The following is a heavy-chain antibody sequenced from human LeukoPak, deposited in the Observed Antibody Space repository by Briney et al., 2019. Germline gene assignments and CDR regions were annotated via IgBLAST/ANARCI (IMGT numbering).Heavy chain of an antibody. CDR1: GGSISSYY. D-gene: IGHD3-3*01. V-gene: IGHV4-59*08. CDR3: ARLERGILTPRNWFDP. Sequence: ASETLSLTCTVSGGSISSYYWSWIRQPPGKGLEWIGYIYYSGSTNYNPSLKSRVTISVDTSKNQFSLKLSSVTAADTAAYYCARLERGILTPRNWFDPWGQGTLVTVSS. J-gene: IGHJ5*02. CDR2: IYYSGST.